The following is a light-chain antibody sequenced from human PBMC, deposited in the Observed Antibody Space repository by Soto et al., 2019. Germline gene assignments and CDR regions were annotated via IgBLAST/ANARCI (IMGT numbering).Light chain of an antibody. CDR2: DAS. J-gene: IGKJ4*01. V-gene: IGKV3-11*01. Sequence: EIVLPQSPATLSLSPGERATLSCRASQSVSSYLAWYQQKPGQAPRLLIYDASNRTTGIPARFRGSGSGTDFTLTSSSLEPEDFAVYYWQQRSNWLTFGGGTKVEIK. CDR1: QSVSSY. CDR3: QQRSNWLT.